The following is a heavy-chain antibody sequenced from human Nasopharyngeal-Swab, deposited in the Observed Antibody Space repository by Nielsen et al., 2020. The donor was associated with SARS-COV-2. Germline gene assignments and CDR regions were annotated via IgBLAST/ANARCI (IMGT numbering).Heavy chain of an antibody. D-gene: IGHD1-26*01. V-gene: IGHV4-38-2*02. CDR3: ARVKQSGSYYYGMDY. Sequence: WIRQPPGKGLEWIGSIYHIGSTYYNPSLKSRVTISVDTSKNQFSLKLSSVTAADTAVYYCARVKQSGSYYYGMDYWGQGTRVTVSS. J-gene: IGHJ4*02. CDR2: IYHIGST.